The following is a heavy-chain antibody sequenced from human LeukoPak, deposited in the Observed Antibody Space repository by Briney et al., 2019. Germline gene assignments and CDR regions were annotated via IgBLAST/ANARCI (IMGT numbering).Heavy chain of an antibody. CDR3: VQDFWATTGH. CDR2: IGAGSAYT. J-gene: IGHJ4*02. CDR1: GFSFSIHG. V-gene: IGHV3-23*01. Sequence: GGSLRLSCAASGFSFSIHGMSWVRQAPGKGLEWVSAIGAGSAYTEYADSVKGRFTISRDDSKNTLLLQMYSLRAEDTAVYYCVQDFWATTGHWGQGTLVTVSS. D-gene: IGHD4-17*01.